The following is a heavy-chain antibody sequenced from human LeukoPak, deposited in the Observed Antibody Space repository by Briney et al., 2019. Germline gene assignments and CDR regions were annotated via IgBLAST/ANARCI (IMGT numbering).Heavy chain of an antibody. D-gene: IGHD2-2*02. J-gene: IGHJ4*02. V-gene: IGHV3-23*01. CDR2: ISGSGGST. CDR3: AKGLGYCSSTSCYIENFDY. CDR1: GFTFSSYA. Sequence: GGSLRLSCAASGFTFSSYAMSWVRQAPGKELEWVSAISGSGGSTYYADSVKGRFTISRDNSKNTLYLQMNSLRAEDTAVYYCAKGLGYCSSTSCYIENFDYWGQGTLVTVSS.